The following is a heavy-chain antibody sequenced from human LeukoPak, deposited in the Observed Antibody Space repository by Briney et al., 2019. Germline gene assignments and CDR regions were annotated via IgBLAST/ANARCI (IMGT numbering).Heavy chain of an antibody. CDR2: MSSSATYI. Sequence: GGSLRLSCAASGLIFSNYNMNWVRHATGKGLEWVSSMSSSATYIYYADSVKGRFIISRDNAKNSLYLQMNSLRAEDTAVYYCTRDPSGQQLVDAFDIWGQGTMVTVSS. CDR1: GLIFSNYN. J-gene: IGHJ3*02. V-gene: IGHV3-21*01. D-gene: IGHD6-13*01. CDR3: TRDPSGQQLVDAFDI.